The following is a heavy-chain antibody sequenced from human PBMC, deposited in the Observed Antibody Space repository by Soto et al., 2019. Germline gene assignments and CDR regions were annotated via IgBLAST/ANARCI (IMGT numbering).Heavy chain of an antibody. CDR1: GFTCSSYP. Sequence: VGPLLLSCAPSGFTCSSYPTSRVRQAPGKGLEWVSAISGGGGSTYYADSVKGRFTVSRDDAKNTLYLQMNSLRPEDTAVYYCATAEDDYWAPRTLVSVTS. CDR2: ISGGGGST. CDR3: ATAEDDY. V-gene: IGHV3-23*01. J-gene: IGHJ4*02.